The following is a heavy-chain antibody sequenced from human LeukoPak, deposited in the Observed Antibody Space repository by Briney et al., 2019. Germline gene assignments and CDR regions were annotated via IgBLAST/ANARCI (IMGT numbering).Heavy chain of an antibody. D-gene: IGHD3-10*01. CDR2: IKQDGSEK. Sequence: GGSLRLSCAASGFTFSSYGMHWVRQAPGKGLEWVANIKQDGSEKYYVDSVKGRFTISRDNAKNSLYLQMNSLRVEDTAVYYCAKLAKYFYGSETYYFFEHWGQGTPVAASS. CDR3: AKLAKYFYGSETYYFFEH. CDR1: GFTFSSYG. V-gene: IGHV3-7*01. J-gene: IGHJ4*02.